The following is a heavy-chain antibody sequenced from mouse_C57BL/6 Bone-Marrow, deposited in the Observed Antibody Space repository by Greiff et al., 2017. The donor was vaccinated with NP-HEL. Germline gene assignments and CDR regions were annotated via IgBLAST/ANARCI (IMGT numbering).Heavy chain of an antibody. Sequence: EVQLVESGGDLVKPGGSLKLSCAASGFTFSSYGMSWVRQTPDKRLEWVATISSGGSYTYYPDSVKGRFTISRDNAKNTLYLQMSSLKSEDTAMYYCARGPHYYGSSHWYFDVWGTGTTVTVSS. V-gene: IGHV5-6*01. CDR3: ARGPHYYGSSHWYFDV. CDR2: ISSGGSYT. CDR1: GFTFSSYG. J-gene: IGHJ1*03. D-gene: IGHD1-1*01.